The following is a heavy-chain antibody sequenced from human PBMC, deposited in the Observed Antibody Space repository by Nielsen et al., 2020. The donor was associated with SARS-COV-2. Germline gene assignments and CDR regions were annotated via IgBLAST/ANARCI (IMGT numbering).Heavy chain of an antibody. CDR2: ISTDGRST. Sequence: WIRQPPGKGLVWVSRISTDGRSTSYADSVEGRFTISRDNAKNTLYLQMNSLRAEDTAVYYCARGGDFWSGYYDYWGQGTLVTVSS. D-gene: IGHD3-3*01. V-gene: IGHV3-74*01. J-gene: IGHJ4*02. CDR3: ARGGDFWSGYYDY.